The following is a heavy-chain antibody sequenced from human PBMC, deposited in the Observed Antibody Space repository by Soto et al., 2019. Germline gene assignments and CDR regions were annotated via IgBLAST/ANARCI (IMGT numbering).Heavy chain of an antibody. Sequence: ETLSLTCAVYGDSITSYNWNWLRQPPGKALEWIGYVYSSGSTNYNPSLKSRVTISVDTSRNQFSLKVNSVTAADTAVYYCARRAVVAVTGSLDNWLDPWGQGILVTVSS. J-gene: IGHJ5*02. CDR3: ARRAVVAVTGSLDNWLDP. CDR2: VYSSGST. CDR1: GDSITSYN. V-gene: IGHV4-59*01. D-gene: IGHD2-21*01.